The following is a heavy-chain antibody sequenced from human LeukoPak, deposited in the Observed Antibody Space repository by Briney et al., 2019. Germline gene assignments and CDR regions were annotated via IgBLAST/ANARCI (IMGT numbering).Heavy chain of an antibody. Sequence: SETLSLTCTVSGGSISSDYWSWIRQPPGRGLEWIGYIYYSGSTNYNPSLESRVTISVDTSKNQFSLKLSSVTAADTAVYYCARVNRVRVPGGAGYYYYMEVWGKGTTVTVSS. CDR1: GGSISSDY. CDR3: ARVNRVRVPGGAGYYYYMEV. J-gene: IGHJ6*03. CDR2: IYYSGST. D-gene: IGHD2-8*02. V-gene: IGHV4-59*01.